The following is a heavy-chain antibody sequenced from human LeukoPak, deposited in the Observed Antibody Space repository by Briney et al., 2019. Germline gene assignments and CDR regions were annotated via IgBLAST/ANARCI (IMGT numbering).Heavy chain of an antibody. V-gene: IGHV4-38-2*02. D-gene: IGHD3-10*01. CDR2: IYYSGST. Sequence: SETLSLTCNVSGYSISSGYYWGWIRQPPAKGLEWIGSIYYSGSTYYNPSLKSRVTISVDTSKNQFSLKLSSVTAADTAVYYCARDLYYYGSGSNWFDPWGQGTLVTVSS. CDR1: GYSISSGYY. CDR3: ARDLYYYGSGSNWFDP. J-gene: IGHJ5*02.